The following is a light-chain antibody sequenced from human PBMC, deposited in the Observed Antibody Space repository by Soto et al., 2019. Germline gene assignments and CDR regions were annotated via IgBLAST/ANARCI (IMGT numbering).Light chain of an antibody. CDR3: QPYFGTPWT. CDR1: QSVLLSSNERSY. V-gene: IGKV4-1*01. J-gene: IGKJ1*01. CDR2: WAS. Sequence: DILMTQSPDSLAVPLGGRATIKCKCSQSVLLSSNERSYLAWYQQKKGQPPKLLITWASTRQSGDPDRFSGSGSGTDFTLTISSLQAEDEAVYYCQPYFGTPWTFGQGTKVELK.